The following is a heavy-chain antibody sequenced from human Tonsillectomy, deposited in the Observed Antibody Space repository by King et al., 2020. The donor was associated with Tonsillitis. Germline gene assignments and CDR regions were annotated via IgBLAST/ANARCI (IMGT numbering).Heavy chain of an antibody. CDR3: AKDSFYDIMTGHGSFDI. D-gene: IGHD3-9*01. J-gene: IGHJ3*02. V-gene: IGHV3-23*04. Sequence: VQLVESGGGLVQPGGSLRLSCAASGFTFSRYVINWVRQGPGKGLEWVSGISSSGGDTYYADSVKGRFTIPRDNSKNTLYLQMNSLRAEDTAVYSCAKDSFYDIMTGHGSFDIWGQGTIVTVSS. CDR1: GFTFSRYV. CDR2: ISSSGGDT.